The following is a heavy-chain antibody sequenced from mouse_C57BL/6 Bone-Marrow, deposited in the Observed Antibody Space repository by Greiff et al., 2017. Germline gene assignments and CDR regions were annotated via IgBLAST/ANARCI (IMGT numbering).Heavy chain of an antibody. D-gene: IGHD2-5*01. CDR3: ARLGSHYLAWFAY. J-gene: IGHJ3*01. Sequence: EVQLQQSGPVLVKPGASVKMSCKASGYTFTDYYMNWVKQSHGKSLEWIGDINPYNGGTSYNQKFKGKATLTVDKSSSTAYMELNSLTSEDSAVYYCARLGSHYLAWFAYWGQGTLGTVSA. CDR1: GYTFTDYY. CDR2: INPYNGGT. V-gene: IGHV1-19*01.